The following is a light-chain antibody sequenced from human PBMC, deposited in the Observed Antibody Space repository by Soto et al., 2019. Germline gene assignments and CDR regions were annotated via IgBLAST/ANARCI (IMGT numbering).Light chain of an antibody. CDR2: GAS. CDR1: QSVSSNF. V-gene: IGKV3-20*01. CDR3: QQYGSPPWT. Sequence: EIVLTQSPGTLSLSPRERATLSCRASQSVSSNFLAWYQQKPGQAPRVLIYGASIRATDIPDKFSGSGSGTDFTLTISRLDPEDFAVYYCQQYGSPPWTFGQGTKVE. J-gene: IGKJ1*01.